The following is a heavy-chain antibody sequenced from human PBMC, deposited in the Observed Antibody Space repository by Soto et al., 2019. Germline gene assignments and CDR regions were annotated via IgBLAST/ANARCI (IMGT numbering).Heavy chain of an antibody. CDR1: GYTFTSYD. Sequence: QVQLVQSGAEVKKPGASVKVSCKASGYTFTSYDINWVRQATGQGLEWMGWMNPNSGNTGYAQKFQGRVTMTRNTSISTAYMELSSLRSEDTAVYYCARGAYCSSTSCYSDNGFDPWGQGTLVTVSS. CDR3: ARGAYCSSTSCYSDNGFDP. V-gene: IGHV1-8*01. D-gene: IGHD2-2*01. J-gene: IGHJ5*02. CDR2: MNPNSGNT.